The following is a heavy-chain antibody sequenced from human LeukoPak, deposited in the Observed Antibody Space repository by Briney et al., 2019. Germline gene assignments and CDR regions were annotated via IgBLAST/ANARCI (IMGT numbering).Heavy chain of an antibody. D-gene: IGHD3-10*01. Sequence: GGSRRLSCEVSGFTFSSHAMGWVRQAPGEGLEWVSVISGGGGSTYYADSVKDRFTISRDNSKNTLYLQMNSLRPEDTAVYYCARGGSGSYYYYYYYMDVWGKGTTVTVSS. CDR2: ISGGGGST. V-gene: IGHV3-23*01. CDR1: GFTFSSHA. CDR3: ARGGSGSYYYYYYYMDV. J-gene: IGHJ6*03.